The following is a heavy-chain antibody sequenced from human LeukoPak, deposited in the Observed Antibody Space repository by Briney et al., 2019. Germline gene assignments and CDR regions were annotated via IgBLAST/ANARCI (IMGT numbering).Heavy chain of an antibody. Sequence: SETLSLTCTVSGGSISSSSYYWGWIRQPPGKGLEWIGSIYYSGSTYYNPSLKSRVTISVDTSKNQFSLKLSSVTAADTAVYYCASRPQGGYCSSTSCYYVDYWGQGTLVTVSS. J-gene: IGHJ4*02. CDR1: GGSISSSSYY. CDR3: ASRPQGGYCSSTSCYYVDY. CDR2: IYYSGST. D-gene: IGHD2-2*01. V-gene: IGHV4-39*01.